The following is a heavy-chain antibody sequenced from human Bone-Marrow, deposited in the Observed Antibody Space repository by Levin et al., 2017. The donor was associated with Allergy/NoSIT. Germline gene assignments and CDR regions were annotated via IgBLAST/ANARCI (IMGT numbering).Heavy chain of an antibody. V-gene: IGHV4-59*08. D-gene: IGHD2-15*01. Sequence: PSETLSLTCTVSGGSISSYYWSWIRQPPGKGLEWIGYIYYSGSTNYNPSLKSRVTISVDTSKNQFSLKLSSVTAADTAVYYCARQDCSGGSCYSDAFDSWGQGTMVTVSS. CDR2: IYYSGST. CDR3: ARQDCSGGSCYSDAFDS. J-gene: IGHJ3*02. CDR1: GGSISSYY.